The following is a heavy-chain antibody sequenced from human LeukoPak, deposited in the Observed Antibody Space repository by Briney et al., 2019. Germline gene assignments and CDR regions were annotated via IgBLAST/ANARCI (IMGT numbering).Heavy chain of an antibody. CDR2: IYSSGST. CDR3: ATWNYYFDF. CDR1: GGSSSSYS. Sequence: SETLSLTCTVSGGSSSSYSWSWIRQPPGKGLQWIGDIYSSGSTKYTPSLKSRVSISLDTSRNQVSLELNSVTAADTAVYYCATWNYYFDFWGRGTLVTVSS. V-gene: IGHV4-59*01. J-gene: IGHJ4*02. D-gene: IGHD1-7*01.